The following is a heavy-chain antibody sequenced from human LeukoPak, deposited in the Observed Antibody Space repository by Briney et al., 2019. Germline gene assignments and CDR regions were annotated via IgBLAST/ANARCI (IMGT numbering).Heavy chain of an antibody. D-gene: IGHD2-21*01. CDR1: GFTFSSYW. V-gene: IGHV3-7*01. CDR3: AKERRGWYSEN. J-gene: IGHJ4*02. Sequence: PGGSLRLSCAASGFTFSSYWMSWVRQAPGKGLEWVANVKQDGSEKYYVDSVKGQFTISRDNSKNTLYLQMNSLRVEDTAVYYCAKERRGWYSENWGQGTPVTVSS. CDR2: VKQDGSEK.